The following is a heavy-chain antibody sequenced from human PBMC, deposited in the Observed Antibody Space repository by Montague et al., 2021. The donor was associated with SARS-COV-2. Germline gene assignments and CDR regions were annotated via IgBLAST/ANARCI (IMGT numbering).Heavy chain of an antibody. V-gene: IGHV4-59*08. CDR1: GGSLNNYF. D-gene: IGHD3-22*01. J-gene: IGHJ4*02. CDR3: ARVDSSGPVEY. CDR2: ISDSGST. Sequence: SETLSLTCTVSGGSLNNYFWSWIRQPPGRGLEWVGYISDSGSTKYNPSLQSRVTISVDTSRNQFSLKLLSVTAADTAFYYCARVDSSGPVEYWGQGTLVSVSS.